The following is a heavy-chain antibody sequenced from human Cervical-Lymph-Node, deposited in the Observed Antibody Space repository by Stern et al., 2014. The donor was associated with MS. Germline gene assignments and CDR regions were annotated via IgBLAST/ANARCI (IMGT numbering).Heavy chain of an antibody. D-gene: IGHD1-1*01. CDR1: GYTFTSYG. J-gene: IGHJ6*02. Sequence: QVQLVQSGAEVKKPGASVKVSSKASGYTFTSYGISWVRQAPGQGLEWMGWISAYNGNTNYAQKLQGRVTMTTDTSTSTAYMELRSLRSDDTAVYYCARGVPVQLEVWYYYYGMDVWGQGTTVTVSS. V-gene: IGHV1-18*01. CDR2: ISAYNGNT. CDR3: ARGVPVQLEVWYYYYGMDV.